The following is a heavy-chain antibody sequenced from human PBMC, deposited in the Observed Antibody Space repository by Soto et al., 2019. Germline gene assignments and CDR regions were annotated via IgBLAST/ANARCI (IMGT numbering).Heavy chain of an antibody. CDR3: ARHLAAQKLGLNWFDP. CDR1: GGSISSSSYY. Sequence: SETLSLTCTVSGGSISSSSYYWGWIRQPPGKGLEWIGSIYYSGSTYYNPSLKSRVTISVDTSKNQFSLKLSSVTAADTAVYYCARHLAAQKLGLNWFDPWGQGTLVTVSS. D-gene: IGHD5-12*01. CDR2: IYYSGST. V-gene: IGHV4-39*01. J-gene: IGHJ5*02.